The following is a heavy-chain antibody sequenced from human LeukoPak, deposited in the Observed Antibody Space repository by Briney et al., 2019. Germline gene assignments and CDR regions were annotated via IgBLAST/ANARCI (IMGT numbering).Heavy chain of an antibody. CDR3: ARDTPESSGYGSFDY. D-gene: IGHD3-22*01. Sequence: GGSLRLSCAASGFTVSSNYMNWVRRAPGKGPEWVSAIYSGGSTYYADSVKGRFTISRDNSKNTLYLQMNSLRAEDTAVYYCARDTPESSGYGSFDYWGQGTLVTVSS. V-gene: IGHV3-66*01. J-gene: IGHJ4*02. CDR1: GFTVSSNY. CDR2: IYSGGST.